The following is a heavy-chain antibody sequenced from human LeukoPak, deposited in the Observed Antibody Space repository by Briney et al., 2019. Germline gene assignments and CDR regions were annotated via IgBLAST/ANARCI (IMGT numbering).Heavy chain of an antibody. CDR1: GGSVSSGPYY. CDR3: ARGRGYDSDY. V-gene: IGHV4-61*01. J-gene: IGHJ4*02. Sequence: PSETLSLTCTVSGGSVSSGPYYWSWIRQPPGKGLEWIGYIYYSGSTNYNPSLKSRVTISVDTSKNQFSLKLSSVTAADTAVYYCARGRGYDSDYWGQGTLVTVSS. CDR2: IYYSGST. D-gene: IGHD5-12*01.